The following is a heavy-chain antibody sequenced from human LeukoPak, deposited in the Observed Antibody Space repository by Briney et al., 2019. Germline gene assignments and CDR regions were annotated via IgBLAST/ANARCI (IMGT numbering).Heavy chain of an antibody. D-gene: IGHD2-15*01. V-gene: IGHV3-21*01. CDR1: GFTFSSYS. Sequence: GGSLRLSCAAFGFTFSSYSMNWVRQAPGKGLEWVSSISSSSSYIYYADSVKGRFTISRDNAKNSLYLQMNSLRAEDTAVYYCARDGDIVVVVAASYFDYWGQGTLVTVSS. J-gene: IGHJ4*02. CDR2: ISSSSSYI. CDR3: ARDGDIVVVVAASYFDY.